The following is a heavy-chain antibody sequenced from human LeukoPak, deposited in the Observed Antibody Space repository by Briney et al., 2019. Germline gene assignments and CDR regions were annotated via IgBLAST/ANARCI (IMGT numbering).Heavy chain of an antibody. CDR1: GFTFRSHW. Sequence: PGDSLRLFCAASGFTFRSHWISWVRQAPAKGLEWVANIKEDGSEKYYVDSVKGRFTISRDNAKNSLYLQMNSLRADDTAVDYCARGGYSYTWPPSYYYGMDVWGQGTAVSVSS. CDR2: IKEDGSEK. D-gene: IGHD5-18*01. CDR3: ARGGYSYTWPPSYYYGMDV. V-gene: IGHV3-7*05. J-gene: IGHJ6*02.